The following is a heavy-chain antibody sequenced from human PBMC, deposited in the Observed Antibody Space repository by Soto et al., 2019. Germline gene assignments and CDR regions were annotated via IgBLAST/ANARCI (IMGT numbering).Heavy chain of an antibody. J-gene: IGHJ6*02. CDR3: ARGGLAYCSGGSCYSGWCYYYGMDV. V-gene: IGHV3-21*01. CDR2: ISSSSSYI. CDR1: GFTFSSYS. Sequence: PGGSLRLSCAASGFTFSSYSMNWVRQAPGKGLEWVSSISSSSSYIYYADSVKGRFTISRDNAKNSLYLQMNSLRAEDTAVYYCARGGLAYCSGGSCYSGWCYYYGMDVWGQGTTVTVSS. D-gene: IGHD2-15*01.